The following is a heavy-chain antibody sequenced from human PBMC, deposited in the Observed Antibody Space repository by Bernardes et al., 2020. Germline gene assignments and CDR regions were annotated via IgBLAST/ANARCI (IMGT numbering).Heavy chain of an antibody. D-gene: IGHD2-15*01. CDR1: GYTFTGYY. Sequence: ASVKVSCKASGYTFTGYYMHWVRQAPGQGLEWMGWINPNSGGTNYAQKFQGWVTMTRDTSISTAYMELSRLRSDDTAVYYCARDIGGSLNRARYYFDYWGQGTLVTVSS. CDR3: ARDIGGSLNRARYYFDY. V-gene: IGHV1-2*04. J-gene: IGHJ4*02. CDR2: INPNSGGT.